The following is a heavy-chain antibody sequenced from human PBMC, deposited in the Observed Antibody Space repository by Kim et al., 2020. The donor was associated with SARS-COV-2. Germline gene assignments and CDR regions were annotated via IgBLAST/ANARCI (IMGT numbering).Heavy chain of an antibody. D-gene: IGHD1-1*01. CDR1: GFTFSGSA. V-gene: IGHV3-73*01. J-gene: IGHJ3*02. Sequence: GGSLRLSCGASGFTFSGSAMHWVRQASGKGLEWVGRIRSKANSYATGYVESVKGRFTISRDDSRNTAYLQMNSLKTEDTAVYYCTRVPGTTLAFWVAFDIWGQVTIVTVSS. CDR2: IRSKANSYAT. CDR3: TRVPGTTLAFWVAFDI.